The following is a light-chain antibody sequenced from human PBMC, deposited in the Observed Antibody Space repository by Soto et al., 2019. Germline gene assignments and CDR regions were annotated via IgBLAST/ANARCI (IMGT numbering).Light chain of an antibody. Sequence: QSALTQPASVSGSPGQSITISCTGTSSDVGGYNYVSWYQQHPGKAPKLMIYEVSNRPSGVSNHFSGSKSGNTASLTISGLQAEDEGDYYCSSYTSSTVVVFGRGTKLTVL. CDR2: EVS. V-gene: IGLV2-14*01. J-gene: IGLJ2*01. CDR3: SSYTSSTVVV. CDR1: SSDVGGYNY.